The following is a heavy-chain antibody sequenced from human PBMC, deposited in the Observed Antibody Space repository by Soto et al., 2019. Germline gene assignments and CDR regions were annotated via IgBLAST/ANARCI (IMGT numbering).Heavy chain of an antibody. Sequence: EVQLVESGGGLVQPGGSLRLSCEASGFTFRNYDMHWVRQGTEKGLEWVSGISAAGDPDYADSVEGRFTISRENAQNSFFLQMNSLRVGDTAVYYCARPDRDFYGLDVWGQGTTVIVSS. V-gene: IGHV3-13*05. J-gene: IGHJ6*02. CDR2: ISAAGDP. CDR1: GFTFRNYD. CDR3: ARPDRDFYGLDV.